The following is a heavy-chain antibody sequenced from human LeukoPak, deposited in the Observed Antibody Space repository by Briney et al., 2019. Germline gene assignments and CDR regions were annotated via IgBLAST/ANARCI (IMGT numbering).Heavy chain of an antibody. CDR1: GASISSYH. CDR2: MYDSGNT. Sequence: PSETLSLTCTVSGASISSYHWSWIRPPPGKGLEWIGYMYDSGNTNYNPSLKSRITMSLDTSKNQFSLKLSSVTAVDTAIYYCARKDGDYWGQGTLVTVSS. V-gene: IGHV4-59*01. CDR3: ARKDGDY. J-gene: IGHJ4*02. D-gene: IGHD5-24*01.